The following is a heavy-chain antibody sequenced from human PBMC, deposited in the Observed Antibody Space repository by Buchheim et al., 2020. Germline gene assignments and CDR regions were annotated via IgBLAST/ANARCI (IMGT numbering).Heavy chain of an antibody. J-gene: IGHJ6*02. CDR2: ISGSGGST. D-gene: IGHD6-13*01. CDR3: AKFASSSWYPYYYYGMDV. Sequence: EVQLLESGGGLVQPGGSLRLSCAASGFTFSSYAMSWVRQAPGKGLEWVSAISGSGGSTYYADSAKGRFTISRDNSKNTLYLQMNSLRAEDTAVYYCAKFASSSWYPYYYYGMDVWGQGTT. V-gene: IGHV3-23*01. CDR1: GFTFSSYA.